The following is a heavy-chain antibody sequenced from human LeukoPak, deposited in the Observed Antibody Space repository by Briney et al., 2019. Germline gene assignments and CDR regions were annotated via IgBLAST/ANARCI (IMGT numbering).Heavy chain of an antibody. CDR1: GFTFSSFE. CDR3: ARDEIRSGAFDI. V-gene: IGHV3-48*03. J-gene: IGHJ3*02. D-gene: IGHD3-10*01. CDR2: ISGSGGTI. Sequence: GGTLRLSCAASGFTFSSFEMNWVRQAPGKGLEWVSYISGSGGTIYYGESVKGRFTISRDNAKNSMYPQMNSLRAEDTAIYYCARDEIRSGAFDIWGQGTMVTVSS.